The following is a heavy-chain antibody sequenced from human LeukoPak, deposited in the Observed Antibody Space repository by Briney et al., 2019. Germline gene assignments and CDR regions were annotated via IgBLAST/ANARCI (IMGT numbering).Heavy chain of an antibody. V-gene: IGHV5-51*01. CDR2: IYPGDSET. CDR1: GYRFTSYW. J-gene: IGHJ5*02. Sequence: GESLKISGKGSGYRFTSYWIGWVRQMPGKGQEWMGVIYPGDSETRYSPSVQVHLTTEADKTISTAYLQWSSLQASDTAMYYCESLPGGIFGVVNRNWFDPWGQGTLVTVSS. CDR3: ESLPGGIFGVVNRNWFDP. D-gene: IGHD3-3*01.